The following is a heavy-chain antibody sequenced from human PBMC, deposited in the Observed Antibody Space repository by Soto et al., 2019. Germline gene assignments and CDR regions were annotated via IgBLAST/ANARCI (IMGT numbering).Heavy chain of an antibody. D-gene: IGHD4-17*01. CDR2: INPSGGSP. CDR1: GYTFTNYY. Sequence: QVQLVQSGAEVKKPGASVKVSCKASGYTFTNYYIHCVRQAPGQGLEWLGIINPSGGSPSYEQKCQGRVTMTSDTATITVYMELRSLRSEDTAVYYCAIAQFYGGNTGDAFEIWGQGTMVTVSS. J-gene: IGHJ3*02. CDR3: AIAQFYGGNTGDAFEI. V-gene: IGHV1-46*01.